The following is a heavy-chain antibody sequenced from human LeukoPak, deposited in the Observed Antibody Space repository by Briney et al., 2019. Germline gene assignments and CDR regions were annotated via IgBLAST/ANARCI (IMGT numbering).Heavy chain of an antibody. Sequence: GGSLRLSCAASGFTFNNYAMNWVRQAPGKGPEWVSSISSSSSYIYYADSVKGRFTISRDNARNSLYLQMNSLRAEDTAVYYCARSLRGYSYGTDYWGQGTLVTVSS. CDR2: ISSSSSYI. V-gene: IGHV3-21*01. J-gene: IGHJ4*02. CDR1: GFTFNNYA. CDR3: ARSLRGYSYGTDY. D-gene: IGHD5-18*01.